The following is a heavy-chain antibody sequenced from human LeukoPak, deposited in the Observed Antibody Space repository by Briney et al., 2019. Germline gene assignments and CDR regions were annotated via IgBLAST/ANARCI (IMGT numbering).Heavy chain of an antibody. CDR2: ISGSGGSR. J-gene: IGHJ6*02. Sequence: GGSLRRSCAASGLTSSSYAMSWVRQAPGQGLEWVSFISGSGGSRYYADSVKGRFTISRDDSKNTIYLQMNSLRAEDTAVYYCAKDMVRGVIITYYGMDVWGQGTTVTVSS. D-gene: IGHD3-10*01. CDR1: GLTSSSYA. CDR3: AKDMVRGVIITYYGMDV. V-gene: IGHV3-23*01.